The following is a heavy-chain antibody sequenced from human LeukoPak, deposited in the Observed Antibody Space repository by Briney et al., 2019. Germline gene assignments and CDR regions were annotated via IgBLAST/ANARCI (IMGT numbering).Heavy chain of an antibody. J-gene: IGHJ4*02. D-gene: IGHD6-19*01. CDR3: AKHSSGGYSDY. Sequence: ASVKVSCKAYGYTFTSSGISWVRQAPGQGLEWMGWISTYTGYSKYAQNLQGRVTMTADTSTSTAYMELSSLRSDDTAVYYCAKHSSGGYSDYWGQGTLVTVSS. V-gene: IGHV1-18*01. CDR1: GYTFTSSG. CDR2: ISTYTGYS.